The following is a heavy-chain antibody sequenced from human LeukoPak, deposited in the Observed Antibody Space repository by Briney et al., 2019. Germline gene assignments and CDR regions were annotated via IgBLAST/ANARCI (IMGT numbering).Heavy chain of an antibody. CDR1: GYTLTELA. Sequence: GASVKVSCKVSGYTLTELAIHWVRHAPGKGHAWMGGFVPEDVATIYAQKVQGRVTKTEHTYTDTAYRELSSLRSEDTAVYYCATYSGYAAYWGQGTLVSVSS. V-gene: IGHV1-24*01. CDR2: FVPEDVAT. J-gene: IGHJ4*02. D-gene: IGHD5-12*01. CDR3: ATYSGYAAY.